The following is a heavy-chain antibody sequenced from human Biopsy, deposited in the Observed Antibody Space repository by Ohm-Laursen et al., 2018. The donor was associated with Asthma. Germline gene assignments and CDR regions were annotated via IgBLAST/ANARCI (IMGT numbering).Heavy chain of an antibody. CDR2: IIPMFGTT. D-gene: IGHD2-15*01. V-gene: IGHV1-69*13. CDR1: GYTFNSAG. J-gene: IGHJ6*02. CDR3: ASPTYCSGSSCINNYYYALDV. Sequence: ASVKVSCKTSGYTFNSAGITWMRQAPGQGLEWMGGIIPMFGTTNYAQKFQGRVTITADESTSTAYMELSSLRSDDTAVYYCASPTYCSGSSCINNYYYALDVWGQGTTVTVS.